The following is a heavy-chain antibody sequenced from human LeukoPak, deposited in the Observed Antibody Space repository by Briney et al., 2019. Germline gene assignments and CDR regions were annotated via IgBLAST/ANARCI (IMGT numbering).Heavy chain of an antibody. V-gene: IGHV4-61*02. D-gene: IGHD3-22*01. CDR3: ARGIGTSYDSSRDAFDI. CDR2: IYSPGT. J-gene: IGHJ3*02. Sequence: SQTLSLTCTGSAGSINSGDYYWSWIRQPAGKGLEWIGRIYSPGTNYNYNPSVKSRITISIDTSKNQFSLKLTSVTAADTAVYYCARGIGTSYDSSRDAFDIWGQGTMVTVSS. CDR1: AGSINSGDYY.